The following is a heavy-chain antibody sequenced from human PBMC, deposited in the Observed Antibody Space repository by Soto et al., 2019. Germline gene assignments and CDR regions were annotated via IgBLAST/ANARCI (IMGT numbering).Heavy chain of an antibody. Sequence: PGGSLRLSCAASGFTFSSYALRWVRQAPGKGLEWVSAISGSGGSTYYADSVKGRFTISRDNSKNTLYLQMNSLRAEDTAVYYCAKGSLYYDFWSGLFDYWGQGTLVTVSS. V-gene: IGHV3-23*01. CDR2: ISGSGGST. D-gene: IGHD3-3*01. J-gene: IGHJ4*02. CDR1: GFTFSSYA. CDR3: AKGSLYYDFWSGLFDY.